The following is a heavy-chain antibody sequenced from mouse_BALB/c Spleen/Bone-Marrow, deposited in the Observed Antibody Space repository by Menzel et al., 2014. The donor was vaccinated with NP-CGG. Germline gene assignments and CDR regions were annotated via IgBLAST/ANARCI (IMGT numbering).Heavy chain of an antibody. V-gene: IGHV1-82*01. CDR3: ARNSYYGGSYNYFDY. CDR1: GYAFSSSW. J-gene: IGHJ2*01. Sequence: QVQLQQSGPELVKPGASVKISCKASGYAFSSSWMNWVKQRPGQGLEWIGRIYPGDGDTNYNGKFEGKATLTADKSSSTAYMQLSSLTSVDSAVYFCARNSYYGGSYNYFDYWGQGTTLTVSS. D-gene: IGHD1-1*01. CDR2: IYPGDGDT.